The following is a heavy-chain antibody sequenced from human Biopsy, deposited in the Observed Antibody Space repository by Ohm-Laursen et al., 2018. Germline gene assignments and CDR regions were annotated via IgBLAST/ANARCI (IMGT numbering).Heavy chain of an antibody. CDR3: ARLSTLFGVADFTDY. D-gene: IGHD3-3*01. CDR2: ISNSGTT. V-gene: IGHV4-59*08. Sequence: GTLSLTCTLSGASVRSHFLTWIRQPPGKGLQWIGSISNSGTTKSSPSLKSRVNISLHTSKNQLPLKLTSVTAADTAVYYCARLSTLFGVADFTDYWGQGILVTVSS. CDR1: GASVRSHF. J-gene: IGHJ4*02.